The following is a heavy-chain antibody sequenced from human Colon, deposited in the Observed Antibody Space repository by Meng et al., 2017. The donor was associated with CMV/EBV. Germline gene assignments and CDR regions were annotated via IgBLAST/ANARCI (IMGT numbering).Heavy chain of an antibody. CDR2: IIPIFGTA. V-gene: IGHV1-69*12. CDR3: ARDIDSAEGY. D-gene: IGHD1-26*01. Sequence: QVRRAESGPGGHTPVPACQRSCKASGGTFSSYGISWVRQAPGQGLEWMGGIIPIFGTANYAQKFQGRVTITADESTSTAYMELSSLRSEDTAVYYCARDIDSAEGYWGQGTLVTVSS. J-gene: IGHJ4*02. CDR1: GGTFSSYG.